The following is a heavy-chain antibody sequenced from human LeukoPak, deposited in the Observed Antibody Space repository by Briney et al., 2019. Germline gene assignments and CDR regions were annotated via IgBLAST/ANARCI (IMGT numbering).Heavy chain of an antibody. CDR1: GGSVNNFF. D-gene: IGHD3-10*01. CDR2: VHDSGRT. V-gene: IGHV4-59*02. CDR3: AREIGPGSSHIGTFDS. Sequence: SETLSLTCTVSGGSVNNFFWTWIRQPPGKRLEWIGDVHDSGRTTYNPSLKSRVSTSLDTSNNKFSLKLTSVTAADTAVYYCAREIGPGSSHIGTFDSWGRGILVTVSS. J-gene: IGHJ4*02.